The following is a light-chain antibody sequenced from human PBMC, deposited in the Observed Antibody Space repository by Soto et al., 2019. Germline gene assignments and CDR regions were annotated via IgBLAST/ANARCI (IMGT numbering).Light chain of an antibody. CDR3: QQYDIWWT. CDR1: QSVGSN. V-gene: IGKV3-15*01. Sequence: EIVMTQSPATLSVSPGERAPLSCRASQSVGSNLAWYQQKPGQAPRLLIYGASTRVTGIPARFSGSGSGTEFTLTISSLQSEDFAVYFCQQYDIWWTFGQGTKV. J-gene: IGKJ1*01. CDR2: GAS.